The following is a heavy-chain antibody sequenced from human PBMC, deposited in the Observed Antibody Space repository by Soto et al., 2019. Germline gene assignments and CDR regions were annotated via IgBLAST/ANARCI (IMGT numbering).Heavy chain of an antibody. CDR3: ARERYYYGSGSYIDY. J-gene: IGHJ4*02. CDR2: TYYRSKWYN. D-gene: IGHD3-10*01. CDR1: GDSVSSNSAA. V-gene: IGHV6-1*01. Sequence: PSQPLSPTCAISGDSVSSNSAAWNWIRQSPSRGLEWLGRTYYRSKWYNDYAVSVKSRITINPDTSKNQFSLQLNSVTPEDTAVYYCARERYYYGSGSYIDYWGQGTLVTVSS.